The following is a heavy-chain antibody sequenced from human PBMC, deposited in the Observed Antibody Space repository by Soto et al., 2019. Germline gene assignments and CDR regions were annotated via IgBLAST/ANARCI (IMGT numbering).Heavy chain of an antibody. CDR3: VSWAGSSY. CDR1: GFTFNTSW. V-gene: IGHV3-7*05. Sequence: EVQLVESGGSLVQPGGSLRLSCAASGFTFNTSWMSWVRRAPGKGLEWVAHMNQHGSEKYYVDSVKGRFTISGDDAKNSLYLQMNSLGAEDTAVYYCVSWAGSSYWGQGTLVTVSS. CDR2: MNQHGSEK. D-gene: IGHD3-10*01. J-gene: IGHJ4*02.